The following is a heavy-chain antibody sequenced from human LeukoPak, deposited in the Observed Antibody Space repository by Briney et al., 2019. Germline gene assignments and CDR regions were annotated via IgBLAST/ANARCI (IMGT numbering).Heavy chain of an antibody. Sequence: GGSLRLSCAASGFIFSNYSMNWVRQAPGKGLEWITTISYDGSNKYYADSVKGRFTISRYNSKNTLYLQMNSLTAEDTAVYYCAKGGPSSGWYITFDYWGQGTLVTVSS. CDR3: AKGGPSSGWYITFDY. CDR2: ISYDGSNK. V-gene: IGHV3-30*18. CDR1: GFIFSNYS. J-gene: IGHJ4*02. D-gene: IGHD6-19*01.